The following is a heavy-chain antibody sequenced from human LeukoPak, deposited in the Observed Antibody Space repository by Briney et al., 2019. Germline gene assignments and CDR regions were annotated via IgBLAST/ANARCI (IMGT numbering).Heavy chain of an antibody. J-gene: IGHJ6*02. V-gene: IGHV3-21*01. CDR3: SGLYNYGMDV. Sequence: GRSLRLSCAASGFTFSTYSMNWVRQAPGKGLEWISSISSRSHYIYYADSVKGRFTISRDNAKNSLYLQMNSLRAEDTAVYYCSGLYNYGMDVWGQRTTVTVSS. CDR2: ISSRSHYI. CDR1: GFTFSTYS.